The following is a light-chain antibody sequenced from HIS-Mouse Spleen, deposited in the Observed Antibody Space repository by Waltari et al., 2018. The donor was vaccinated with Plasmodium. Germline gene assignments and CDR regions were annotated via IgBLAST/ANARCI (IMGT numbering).Light chain of an antibody. CDR3: QQYNNWPRGT. J-gene: IGKJ1*01. CDR2: GAS. Sequence: EIVMTQSPATLSVSPGERATLSFRASPSVSSNLAWYQQKPGQAPRLLIYGASTRATGIPARFRGSGSGTEFTLTISSMQSEDFAVYYCQQYNNWPRGTFGQGTKVEIK. V-gene: IGKV3-15*01. CDR1: PSVSSN.